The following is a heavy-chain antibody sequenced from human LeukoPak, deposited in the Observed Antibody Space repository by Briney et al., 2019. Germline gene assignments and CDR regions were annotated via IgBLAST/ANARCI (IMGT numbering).Heavy chain of an antibody. J-gene: IGHJ4*02. V-gene: IGHV3-21*01. CDR3: ARDLYGDHANDH. CDR1: GFTFSIYT. CDR2: ITSSSYI. D-gene: IGHD4-17*01. Sequence: GGSLRLSCAASGFTFSIYTMNWVRQAPGKGLEWVSSITSSSYIYYSDSVKGRFTISRDNAKNSLYLQMNSLRAEDTAVYYCARDLYGDHANDHWGQGTLVTVSS.